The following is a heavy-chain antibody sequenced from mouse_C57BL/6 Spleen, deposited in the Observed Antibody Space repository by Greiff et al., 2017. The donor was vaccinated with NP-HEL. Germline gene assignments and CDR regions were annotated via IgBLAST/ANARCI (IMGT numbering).Heavy chain of an antibody. Sequence: VQLQQSGPGLVQPSQSLSITCTVSGFALTSYGVHWVRQSPGKGLEWLGVIWSGGSTDSNAAFISRLSISKDNSKSQVFFKMNSLQADNTAIYYCARDGYYGYWYFDVWGTGTTVTVSS. CDR1: GFALTSYG. CDR3: ARDGYYGYWYFDV. V-gene: IGHV2-2*01. J-gene: IGHJ1*03. D-gene: IGHD2-3*01. CDR2: IWSGGST.